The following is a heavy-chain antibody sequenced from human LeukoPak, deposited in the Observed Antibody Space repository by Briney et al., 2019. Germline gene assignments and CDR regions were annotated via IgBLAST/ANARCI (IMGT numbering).Heavy chain of an antibody. V-gene: IGHV1-58*01. CDR1: GFTFTSSA. Sequence: SVKVSCKASGFTFTSSAVQWVRQARGQRLGWIGWIVVGSGNTNYAQKFQERVTITRDMSTSTAYMELSSLRSEDTAVYYCAAEAPQYDSAFYLWGQGTLVTVSS. J-gene: IGHJ4*02. D-gene: IGHD3-3*01. CDR3: AAEAPQYDSAFYL. CDR2: IVVGSGNT.